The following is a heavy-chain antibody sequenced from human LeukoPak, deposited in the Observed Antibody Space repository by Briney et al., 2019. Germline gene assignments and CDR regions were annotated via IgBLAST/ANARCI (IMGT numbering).Heavy chain of an antibody. CDR3: ARDSRTDYYYDAFDI. D-gene: IGHD3-22*01. J-gene: IGHJ3*02. CDR1: GFTVSSNY. CDR2: IYSGGST. Sequence: GGSLRLSCAASGFTVSSNYMSWVRQAPGKGLEWVSVIYSGGSTYYADSVKGRFTISRDNSKNTLYLQMNSLRAEDTAVYYCARDSRTDYYYDAFDIWGQGTMVTVSS. V-gene: IGHV3-66*01.